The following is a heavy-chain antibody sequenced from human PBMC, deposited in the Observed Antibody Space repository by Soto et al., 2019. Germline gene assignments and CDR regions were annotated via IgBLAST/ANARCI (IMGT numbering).Heavy chain of an antibody. V-gene: IGHV4-30-2*01. CDR3: ARGQVVAAQH. Sequence: QLQLQESGSGLVKPSQTLSLTCAVSGGSISSCDYSWGWIRQPPGKGLEWIGYIYHSGSTYYNPSLKSRVTISVDRSKNQFSLKLSSVSAADTAVYYCARGQVVAAQHWGQGTLVTVSS. CDR1: GGSISSCDYS. J-gene: IGHJ4*02. D-gene: IGHD2-15*01. CDR2: IYHSGST.